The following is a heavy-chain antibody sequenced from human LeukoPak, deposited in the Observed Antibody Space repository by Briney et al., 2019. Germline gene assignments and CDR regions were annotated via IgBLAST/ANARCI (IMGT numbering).Heavy chain of an antibody. CDR3: TRLATWFGEPAILDY. CDR1: GFTFSSYA. D-gene: IGHD3-10*01. Sequence: GGSLRLSCAASGFTFSSYAMSWVRQAPGKGLEWVSAISGSGGSTYYADSVKGRFTISRDNSKNTLYLQMNSLKTDDTAVYYCTRLATWFGEPAILDYWGQGTLVTVSS. V-gene: IGHV3-23*01. J-gene: IGHJ4*02. CDR2: ISGSGGST.